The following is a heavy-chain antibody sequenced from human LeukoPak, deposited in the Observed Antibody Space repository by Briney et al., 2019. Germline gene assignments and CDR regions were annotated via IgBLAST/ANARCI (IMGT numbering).Heavy chain of an antibody. V-gene: IGHV3-30*02. CDR2: IRYDGSNK. CDR3: AKDLFGRGPRLTGYQGSPFDY. Sequence: QPGGSLRLSCAASGFTFSSYGMHWVRQAPGKGLEWVAFIRYDGSNKYYADSVKGRFTISRDNSKNTLYLQMNSLRAEDTAVYYCAKDLFGRGPRLTGYQGSPFDYWGQGTLVTVSS. J-gene: IGHJ4*02. D-gene: IGHD3-9*01. CDR1: GFTFSSYG.